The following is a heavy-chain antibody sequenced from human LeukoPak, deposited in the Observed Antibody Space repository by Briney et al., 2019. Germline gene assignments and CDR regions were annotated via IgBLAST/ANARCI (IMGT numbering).Heavy chain of an antibody. CDR3: ARDLQCGGDCHYDAFDI. J-gene: IGHJ3*02. CDR1: GFTFSSYS. D-gene: IGHD2-21*02. V-gene: IGHV3-48*01. Sequence: HPGGSLRLSCAASGFTFSSYSMNWVRQAPGKGLEWVSYISSSSSTMYYADSVKGRFSISRDNAKNSLYLQMNSLRVEDTAVYYCARDLQCGGDCHYDAFDIWGQGTMVTVSS. CDR2: ISSSSSTM.